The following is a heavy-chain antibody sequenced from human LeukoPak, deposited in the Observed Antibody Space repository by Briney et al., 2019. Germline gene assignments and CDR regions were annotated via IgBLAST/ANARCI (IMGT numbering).Heavy chain of an antibody. CDR1: GDSISSYY. CDR3: ARPNSLGYYFHY. Sequence: SSETLSLTCTVSGDSISSYYWSWIRHPPGKGLEGIGHIYYREGTSYNPSLKSRVIISVDTSKDQFSLKLSSVTAAGTAVYYCARPNSLGYYFHYWGQGALVTVSS. CDR2: IYYREGT. V-gene: IGHV4-59*01. D-gene: IGHD4-23*01. J-gene: IGHJ4*02.